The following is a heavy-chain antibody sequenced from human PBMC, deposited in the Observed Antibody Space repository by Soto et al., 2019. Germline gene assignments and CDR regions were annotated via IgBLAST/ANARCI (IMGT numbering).Heavy chain of an antibody. Sequence: QVQLVVSGGGLVKPGGSLRISCAASGFTFSDYYIRWIRQAPGKGLEWVSYISSSCSIIYYADSVKGRFTISRDNAKNSLYLQMNSLRAEDTAVYYCALAGYDSNDYAVTPFSAGHCWGQGTLVTVSS. V-gene: IGHV3-11*01. J-gene: IGHJ4*02. CDR2: ISSSCSII. CDR1: GFTFSDYY. CDR3: ALAGYDSNDYAVTPFSAGHC. D-gene: IGHD4-17*01.